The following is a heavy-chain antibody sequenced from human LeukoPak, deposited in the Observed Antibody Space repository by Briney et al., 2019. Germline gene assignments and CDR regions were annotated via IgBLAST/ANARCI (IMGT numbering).Heavy chain of an antibody. Sequence: SETLSLTCAVYGGSFSGYYWSWIRQPPGKGLEWIGEINHSGSTNYNPSLKSRVTISVDTSKNQFSLKLSSVTAADTAVYYCARGPNYPSPSPFDYWGQGTLVTVSS. V-gene: IGHV4-34*01. CDR1: GGSFSGYY. CDR3: ARGPNYPSPSPFDY. CDR2: INHSGST. D-gene: IGHD5-24*01. J-gene: IGHJ4*02.